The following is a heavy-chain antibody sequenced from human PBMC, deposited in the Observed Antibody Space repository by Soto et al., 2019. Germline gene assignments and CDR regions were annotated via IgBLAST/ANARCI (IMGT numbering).Heavy chain of an antibody. J-gene: IGHJ4*02. CDR2: IHYSGSS. Sequence: QLQLQESGPGLVKPSETLSLTCTVSGGSISGYYWSWIRQPPGKGLEWIAYIHYSGSSNSNPSLKTRVTISVDTYRNQFSLKLTSVTAADTAVYYCAGPSNEYRKSLDYWGQGTLVTVSS. V-gene: IGHV4-59*08. D-gene: IGHD1-1*01. CDR3: AGPSNEYRKSLDY. CDR1: GGSISGYY.